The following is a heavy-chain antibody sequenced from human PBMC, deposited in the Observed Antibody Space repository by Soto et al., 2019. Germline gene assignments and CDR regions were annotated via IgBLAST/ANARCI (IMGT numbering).Heavy chain of an antibody. Sequence: QVQLVESGGGVVQPGRSLRLSCAASGFTLSSYAMHWVRQAPGKWLGWVAVISYDGSDKYYADSVKGRFTISRDNSKNTLFLQMNTLRPEDTAVYYCARRYCSGGYCYFDYWGQGTLVTVSS. D-gene: IGHD2-15*01. CDR2: ISYDGSDK. V-gene: IGHV3-30-3*01. CDR3: ARRYCSGGYCYFDY. J-gene: IGHJ4*02. CDR1: GFTLSSYA.